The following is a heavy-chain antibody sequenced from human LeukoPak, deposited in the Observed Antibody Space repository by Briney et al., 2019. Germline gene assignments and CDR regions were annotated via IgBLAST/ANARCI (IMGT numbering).Heavy chain of an antibody. D-gene: IGHD3-10*01. J-gene: IGHJ5*02. CDR3: ARVGSASDNWFDP. CDR1: GYSISSGYY. V-gene: IGHV4-38-2*01. CDR2: IYHSGST. Sequence: SETLSLTCAVSGYSISSGYYWGWIRQPPGKGLEWIGSIYHSGSTYYNPSLKSRVTISVDTSKNQSSLKLSSVTAADTAVYYCARVGSASDNWFDPWGQGTLVTVSS.